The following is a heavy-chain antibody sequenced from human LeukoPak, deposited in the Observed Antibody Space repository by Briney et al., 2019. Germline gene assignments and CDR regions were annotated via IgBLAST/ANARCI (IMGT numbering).Heavy chain of an antibody. CDR1: GFTFSSYA. J-gene: IGHJ4*02. V-gene: IGHV3-23*01. CDR3: ANSPSLWFGDYFDY. D-gene: IGHD3-10*01. CDR2: ISGSGGST. Sequence: PGGSLRLSCAASGFTFSSYAMSWVRQAPGKGLEWVSAISGSGGSTYYADSVKGRSTISRDNSKNTLYLQMNSLRAEDTAVYYCANSPSLWFGDYFDYWGQGTLVTVSS.